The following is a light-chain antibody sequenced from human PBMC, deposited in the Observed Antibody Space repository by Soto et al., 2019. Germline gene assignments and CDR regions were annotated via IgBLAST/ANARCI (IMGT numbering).Light chain of an antibody. V-gene: IGLV1-44*01. CDR2: DND. CDR1: GSSIGTNT. J-gene: IGLJ2*01. CDR3: AAWDGSLNNVL. Sequence: QSVLTQPPSASGTPGQRVTISCSGSGSSIGTNTVNWYRQLPGTAPKLLIYDNDQRPSGVPDRFSGPKSGTSASLAISGLQSEDEADYYCAAWDGSLNNVLFGGGTKLTVL.